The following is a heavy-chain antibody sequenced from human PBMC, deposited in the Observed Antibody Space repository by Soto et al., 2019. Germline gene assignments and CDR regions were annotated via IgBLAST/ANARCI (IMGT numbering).Heavy chain of an antibody. V-gene: IGHV3-73*01. J-gene: IGHJ5*02. Sequence: PGGSLRLSCAASGFTFSGSAMHWVRQASGKGLEWAGRIRSKANSYATAYAASVKGRFTISRDDSKNTAYLQMNSLKTEDTAVYYCTTLITMVRGFPFDPWGQGTLVTVSS. D-gene: IGHD3-10*01. CDR2: IRSKANSYAT. CDR1: GFTFSGSA. CDR3: TTLITMVRGFPFDP.